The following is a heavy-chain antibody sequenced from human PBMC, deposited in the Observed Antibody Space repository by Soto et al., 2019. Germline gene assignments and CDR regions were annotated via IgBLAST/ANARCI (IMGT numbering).Heavy chain of an antibody. CDR1: GFTFSSYA. CDR3: AREDIAVAADY. D-gene: IGHD6-19*01. V-gene: IGHV3-30-3*01. J-gene: IGHJ4*02. Sequence: QVPLVESGGGVVQPGRSLRLSCAASGFTFSSYAMHWVRQAPGKGLEWVAVISYDGSNKYYADSVKGRFTISRDNSKNTLYLQMNSLRAEDTAVYYCAREDIAVAADYWGQGTLVNVSS. CDR2: ISYDGSNK.